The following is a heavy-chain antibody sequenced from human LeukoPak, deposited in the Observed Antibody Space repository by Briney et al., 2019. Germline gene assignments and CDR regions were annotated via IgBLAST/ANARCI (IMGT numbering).Heavy chain of an antibody. Sequence: ASVKVSCKASGGTFSSYAISWVRQAPGQGLEWMGGIIPIFGTANYAQKFQGRVTITADESTSTAYMELSRLRSDDTAVYYCARAPVWFGELLDWGQGTLVTVSS. CDR2: IIPIFGTA. D-gene: IGHD3-10*01. V-gene: IGHV1-69*13. J-gene: IGHJ4*02. CDR3: ARAPVWFGELLD. CDR1: GGTFSSYA.